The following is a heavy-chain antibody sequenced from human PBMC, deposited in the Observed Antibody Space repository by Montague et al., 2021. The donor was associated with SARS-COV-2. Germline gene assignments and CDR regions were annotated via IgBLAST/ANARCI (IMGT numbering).Heavy chain of an antibody. CDR3: ARSHDYRGNDYFDS. V-gene: IGHV4-34*01. D-gene: IGHD4-23*01. J-gene: IGHJ4*02. CDR2: ITHGGST. Sequence: SETLSLTCAVYGGSLSGFYWTWIRQAPGKGLEWVGEITHGGSTSYSPAPTSRLSISLDTSKNQFSLKLDLVTAADTATYYCARSHDYRGNDYFDSWGQGALVIGSS. CDR1: GGSLSGFY.